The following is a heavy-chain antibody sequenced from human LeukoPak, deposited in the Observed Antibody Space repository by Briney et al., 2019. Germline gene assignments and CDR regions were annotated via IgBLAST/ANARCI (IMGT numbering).Heavy chain of an antibody. Sequence: AGGSLRLSCAASGFTFSSYSMNWVRQAPGKGLQWVSYISSSSDTTYYADSVKGRFTISRDNAKNSLCLQMNSLRDEDTAVYYCARGGYGDLGYWGQGTLVTVSS. J-gene: IGHJ4*02. CDR1: GFTFSSYS. V-gene: IGHV3-48*02. D-gene: IGHD4-17*01. CDR2: ISSSSDTT. CDR3: ARGGYGDLGY.